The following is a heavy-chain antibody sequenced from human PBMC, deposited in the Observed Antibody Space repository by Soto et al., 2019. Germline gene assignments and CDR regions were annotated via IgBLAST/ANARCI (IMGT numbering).Heavy chain of an antibody. J-gene: IGHJ6*02. V-gene: IGHV1-18*01. CDR1: GYVFTSYG. D-gene: IGHD3-16*01. CDR2: INTYNGNT. Sequence: QVQLVQSGAEVKNPGASVKVSCKTSGYVFTSYGIGWARQAPGQGLEWMGWINTYNGNTNYAQNLQGRVTLTTDTSTSTAYMDLRSLRSNDTAIYSCVLVDVYVTTSPQDVWGQGTTVNVSS. CDR3: VLVDVYVTTSPQDV.